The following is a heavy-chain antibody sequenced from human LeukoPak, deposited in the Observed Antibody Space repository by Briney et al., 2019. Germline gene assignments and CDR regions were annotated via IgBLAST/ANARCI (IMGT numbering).Heavy chain of an antibody. CDR3: ARCRSDYRAVDP. V-gene: IGHV4-61*02. Sequence: SETLSLTCTVSGDSISSGSYFWSWIRQPAGKGLEWIGRIYTSGSTNYNPSLKSRVTISVDTSKNQFSLKLSSVTAADTAVYYCARCRSDYRAVDPWGQGTLVSVSS. J-gene: IGHJ5*02. CDR1: GDSISSGSYF. CDR2: IYTSGST. D-gene: IGHD4-11*01.